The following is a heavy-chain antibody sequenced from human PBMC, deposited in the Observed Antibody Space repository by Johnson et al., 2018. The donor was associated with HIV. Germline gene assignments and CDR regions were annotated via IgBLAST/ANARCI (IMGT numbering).Heavy chain of an antibody. Sequence: QVQLVESGGGVVQPGRSLRLSCAASGFTFSRYAMHWVRQAPGKGLEWVAVISYDGSNKYYADSVTGRFTISRDNSKNTLYLQMNSLRAEDTAVYYCAKSAPGYDSSGYRNAFDIWGQGTMVTVSS. CDR3: AKSAPGYDSSGYRNAFDI. J-gene: IGHJ3*02. V-gene: IGHV3-30-3*02. D-gene: IGHD3-22*01. CDR1: GFTFSRYA. CDR2: ISYDGSNK.